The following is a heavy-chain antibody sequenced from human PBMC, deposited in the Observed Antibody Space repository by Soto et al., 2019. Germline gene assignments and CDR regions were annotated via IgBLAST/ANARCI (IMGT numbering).Heavy chain of an antibody. CDR2: IRSKAYGGTR. V-gene: IGHV3-49*04. CDR3: TRDSQWLVLAYGVDA. CDR1: GFTFGDYT. J-gene: IGHJ6*02. Sequence: EVQLVEAGGGLVQPGRSRRLSCRASGFTFGDYTMSWVRQAPGKGLEWVGFIRSKAYGGTRRYAASVEGRFTISRDGSKSIVYLQMYCLKSEDSGVYYCTRDSQWLVLAYGVDAWGQGTTVTVSS. D-gene: IGHD6-19*01.